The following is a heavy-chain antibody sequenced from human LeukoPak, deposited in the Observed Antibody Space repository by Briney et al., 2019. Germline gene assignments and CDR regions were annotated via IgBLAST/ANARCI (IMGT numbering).Heavy chain of an antibody. Sequence: ASVKVSCTASGYDFINYGISWVRQAPGQGLEWMGWRRIYNGNTDYKLQGRVTMTTDTSTSTAYMELRSLRSDDTAVYYCARGGPFPSSSSSREYYLDYWGQGTLVTVSS. J-gene: IGHJ4*02. CDR2: RRIYNGNT. V-gene: IGHV1-18*01. CDR3: ARGGPFPSSSSSREYYLDY. D-gene: IGHD6-6*01. CDR1: GYDFINYG.